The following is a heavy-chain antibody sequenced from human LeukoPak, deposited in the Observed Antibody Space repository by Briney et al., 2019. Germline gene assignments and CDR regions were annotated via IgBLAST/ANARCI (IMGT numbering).Heavy chain of an antibody. J-gene: IGHJ3*02. D-gene: IGHD6-19*01. Sequence: ASVKVSCKASGYTFTGYYMHWVRQAPGQGLEWMGWINPNSGGTNYAQKFQGRVTMTRGTSTSTVYMELSSLGSEDTAVYYCARDLIAVAGSDAFDIWGQGTMVTVSS. V-gene: IGHV1-2*02. CDR2: INPNSGGT. CDR1: GYTFTGYY. CDR3: ARDLIAVAGSDAFDI.